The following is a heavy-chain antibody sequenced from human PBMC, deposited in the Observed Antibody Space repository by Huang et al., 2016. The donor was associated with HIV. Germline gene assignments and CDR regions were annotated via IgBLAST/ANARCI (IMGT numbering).Heavy chain of an antibody. CDR2: FYNSWTT. CDR1: GGSIRSYY. CDR3: ARALGGIRFDS. V-gene: IGHV4-4*07. Sequence: QVQLQESGPGLVKPSETLSLTCTVSGGSIRSYYWSWIRQPAGKGLDWIGRFYNSWTTNYNPSLKSRVTMSVDMSKNQFSLKLTSVTAGDTAVYYCARALGGIRFDSWGQGILVTVSS. J-gene: IGHJ4*02. D-gene: IGHD2-15*01.